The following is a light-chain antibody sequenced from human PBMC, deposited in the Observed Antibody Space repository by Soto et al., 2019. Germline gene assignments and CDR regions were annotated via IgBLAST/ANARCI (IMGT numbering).Light chain of an antibody. CDR2: EVY. Sequence: QSALTQPPSASGSPGQSVTISCTGTSSDVGGYNYVSWYQHHPGKAPKLIIYEVYKRPSGVLDRFSGSKSGNTAALTVSGLQAEDEADYYCSSYVGTNSYVFGTGTKVTV. CDR1: SSDVGGYNY. V-gene: IGLV2-8*01. J-gene: IGLJ1*01. CDR3: SSYVGTNSYV.